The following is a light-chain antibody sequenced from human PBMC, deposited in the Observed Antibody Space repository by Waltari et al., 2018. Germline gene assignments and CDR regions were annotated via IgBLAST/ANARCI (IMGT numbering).Light chain of an antibody. Sequence: DIVMTQSPDSLAVSLGERATINCKSSQSVLYSTNNKKYLAWYQQKPGQPPKLVSYWASTRESGVPGLFIGSGSGTDFTLTISSLQAEDVAVYYCQQYYSTPPTFGGGTKVEIK. J-gene: IGKJ4*01. CDR3: QQYYSTPPT. CDR2: WAS. V-gene: IGKV4-1*01. CDR1: QSVLYSTNNKKY.